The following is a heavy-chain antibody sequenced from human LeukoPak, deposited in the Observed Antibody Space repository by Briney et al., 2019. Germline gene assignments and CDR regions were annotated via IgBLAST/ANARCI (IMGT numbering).Heavy chain of an antibody. D-gene: IGHD5-24*01. CDR2: IRYDGTYK. Sequence: GTSLRLSCAASGFSFSIYGMHWVRQAPGKGLEWVAVIRYDGTYKNYADSVTGRFTISRDNSRNMLYLQMNTVRAEDTAVYYCAGYNGYDSGYSQYWGQGTLVTVSS. J-gene: IGHJ4*02. V-gene: IGHV3-33*01. CDR3: AGYNGYDSGYSQY. CDR1: GFSFSIYG.